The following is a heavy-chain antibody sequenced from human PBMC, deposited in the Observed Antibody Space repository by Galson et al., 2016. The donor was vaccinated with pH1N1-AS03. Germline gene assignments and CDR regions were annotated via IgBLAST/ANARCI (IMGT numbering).Heavy chain of an antibody. J-gene: IGHJ4*02. CDR1: GGSITINY. D-gene: IGHD3-3*01. CDR2: ISYSGFT. CDR3: ARLYDVWSGYRSFDY. V-gene: IGHV4-59*01. Sequence: SETLSLTCTVSGGSITINYWIWIRQPPGKGLEWIGYISYSGFTNYNTSLKTHVTISVDTSKNQFSLKLSSVTAADTAVYFCARLYDVWSGYRSFDYWGQGTLVTVSS.